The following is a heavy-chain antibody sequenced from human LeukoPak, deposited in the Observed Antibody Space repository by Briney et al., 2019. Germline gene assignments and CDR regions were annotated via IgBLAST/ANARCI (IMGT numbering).Heavy chain of an antibody. CDR2: INPNSGGT. CDR3: ARDGVLPAALDY. V-gene: IGHV1-2*02. Sequence: ASVKVSCKASGYTFTGYYIHWVRQAPGQGLEWMGWINPNSGGTNSAQRFQGRVTMTRDTSISTAYMELSRLRSDDTAVYYCARDGVLPAALDYWGQGTLVTVSS. D-gene: IGHD2-2*01. CDR1: GYTFTGYY. J-gene: IGHJ4*02.